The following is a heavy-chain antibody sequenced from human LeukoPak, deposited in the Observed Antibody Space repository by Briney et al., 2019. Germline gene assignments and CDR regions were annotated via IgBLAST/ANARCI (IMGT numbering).Heavy chain of an antibody. J-gene: IGHJ3*01. V-gene: IGHV1-46*01. Sequence: ASVTVSCKASGYTFTSYYMHWVRQAPGQGLEWMGLINPSGGSTNYAQKFQGRVTMNRDTSTSTVYMELSSLRSEDTAVYFCARQAYLFLYAFDLWGQGTVVTVSS. D-gene: IGHD2-21*01. CDR3: ARQAYLFLYAFDL. CDR1: GYTFTSYY. CDR2: INPSGGST.